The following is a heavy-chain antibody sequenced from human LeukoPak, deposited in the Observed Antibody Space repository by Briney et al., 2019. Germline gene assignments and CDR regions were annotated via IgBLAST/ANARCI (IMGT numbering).Heavy chain of an antibody. V-gene: IGHV4-4*07. J-gene: IGHJ4*02. D-gene: IGHD1-26*01. CDR3: ARVGSGDYSPFDY. CDR1: GGSFSRYS. CDR2: IYTSEST. Sequence: SETLSLTCTVSGGSFSRYSWIWIRQPAGKGLEWIGRIYTSESTNYNPSLKSRVTISVDKSKDQFSLKLSSVTAADTAAYYCARVGSGDYSPFDYWGQGTLVTVSS.